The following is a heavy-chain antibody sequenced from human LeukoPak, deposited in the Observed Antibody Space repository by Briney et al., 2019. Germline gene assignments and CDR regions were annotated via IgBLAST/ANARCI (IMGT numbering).Heavy chain of an antibody. V-gene: IGHV4-34*01. D-gene: IGHD6-19*01. J-gene: IGHJ6*02. CDR3: ARDLSSGWYLGNYYYGMDV. CDR2: INHSGST. CDR1: GGSFSGYY. Sequence: PSETLSLTCAVYGGSFSGYYWSWIRQPPGKGLEWTGEINHSGSTNYNPSLKSRVTISVDTSKNQFSLKLSSVTAADTAVYYCARDLSSGWYLGNYYYGMDVWGQGTTVTVSS.